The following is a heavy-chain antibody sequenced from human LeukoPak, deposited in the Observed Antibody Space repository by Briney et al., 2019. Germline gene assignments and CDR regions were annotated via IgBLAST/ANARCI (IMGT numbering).Heavy chain of an antibody. J-gene: IGHJ4*02. V-gene: IGHV4-31*03. CDR1: GGSISSGGYY. D-gene: IGHD3-9*01. CDR2: IYYSGST. Sequence: PSETLSLTCTVSGGSISSGGYYWSWIRQHPGKGLEWIGYIYYSGSTYYNSSLKSRVTISVDTSKNEFSLKLSSVTAADTAVYYCARERHYDILTGYSHFDYWGQGTLVTVSS. CDR3: ARERHYDILTGYSHFDY.